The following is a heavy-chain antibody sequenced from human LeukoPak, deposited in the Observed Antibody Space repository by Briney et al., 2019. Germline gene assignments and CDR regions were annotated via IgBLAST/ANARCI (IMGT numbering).Heavy chain of an antibody. V-gene: IGHV1-69*04. CDR1: GDTLSSYA. Sequence: ASVKVSCKASGDTLSSYAISWVRQAPGQGLEWMGRIIPILGIANYAQKFQGRVTITADKSTSTAYMELSSLRSEDTAVYYCARARSKRYFDLWGRGTLVTVSS. CDR2: IIPILGIA. D-gene: IGHD4-11*01. J-gene: IGHJ2*01. CDR3: ARARSKRYFDL.